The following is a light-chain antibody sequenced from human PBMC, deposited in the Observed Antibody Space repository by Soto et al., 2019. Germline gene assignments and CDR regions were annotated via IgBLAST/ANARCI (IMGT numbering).Light chain of an antibody. CDR3: QQYNSWPPIT. J-gene: IGKJ5*01. Sequence: EVVLTQSPGTLSLSPGERATLSCRASQIFSSTSLAWYQQKPGQAPRLLIYDASTRATGIPDRFSGGGSGTEFTLTISSLQSEDFVVYYCQQYNSWPPITFGQGTRLEIK. CDR2: DAS. V-gene: IGKV3-15*01. CDR1: QIFSST.